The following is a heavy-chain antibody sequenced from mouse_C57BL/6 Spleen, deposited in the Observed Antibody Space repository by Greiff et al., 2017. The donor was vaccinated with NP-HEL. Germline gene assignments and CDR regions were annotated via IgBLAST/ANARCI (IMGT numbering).Heavy chain of an antibody. V-gene: IGHV1-72*01. CDR1: GYTFTSYW. CDR2: IGPNSGGT. CDR3: ARDTTVVATTARYFDV. J-gene: IGHJ1*03. Sequence: QVQLQQPGAELVKPGASVKLSCKASGYTFTSYWMHWVQQRPGRGLEWIGRIGPNSGGTKYNETFKGQATLTVDKPSSTAYMQLSSLTSEDSAVYDCARDTTVVATTARYFDVWGTGTTVTVSS. D-gene: IGHD1-1*01.